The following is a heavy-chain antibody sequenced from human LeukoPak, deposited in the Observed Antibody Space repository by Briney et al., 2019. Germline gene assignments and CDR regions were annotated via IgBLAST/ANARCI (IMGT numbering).Heavy chain of an antibody. CDR2: VSYDGSTK. CDR3: AKDASGSFSPGEPDY. D-gene: IGHD1-26*01. V-gene: IGHV3-30*18. CDR1: GFTLSSYG. Sequence: LTGRSLRLSCAASGFTLSSYGMHWVRQAPGKGLEWVAVVSYDGSTKYYADSVKGRFTISRDNSKNTLYLQMNSLRAEDTAVYYCAKDASGSFSPGEPDYWGQGTLVTVSS. J-gene: IGHJ4*02.